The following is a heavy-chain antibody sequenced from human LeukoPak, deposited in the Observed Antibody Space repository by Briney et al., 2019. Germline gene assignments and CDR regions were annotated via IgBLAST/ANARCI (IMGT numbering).Heavy chain of an antibody. J-gene: IGHJ6*02. CDR2: IIPIFGTA. CDR3: ARTRLYYYYYGMDV. V-gene: IGHV1-69*13. Sequence: ASVTVSCKASGGTFSSYAISWVRQAPGQGLEWMGGIIPIFGTANYAQKFQGRVTITADESTSTAYMELSSLRSEDTAVYYCARTRLYYYYYGMDVWGQGTTVTVSS. CDR1: GGTFSSYA.